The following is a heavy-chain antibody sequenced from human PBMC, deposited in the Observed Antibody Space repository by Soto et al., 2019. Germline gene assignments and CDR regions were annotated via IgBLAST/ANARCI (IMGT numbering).Heavy chain of an antibody. D-gene: IGHD1-26*01. CDR2: INSISNTYAT. V-gene: IGHV3-73*02. Sequence: EVQLVESGGGLVQPGGSLKLSCAASGFTFSGSSIHWVRQASGKGLEWVGRINSISNTYATSYSASVKGRFTISRDDSKSMAYLKMNSLQKEDTAMYYCSRYVNSGRRNWGQGTLVTVSS. J-gene: IGHJ4*02. CDR3: SRYVNSGRRN. CDR1: GFTFSGSS.